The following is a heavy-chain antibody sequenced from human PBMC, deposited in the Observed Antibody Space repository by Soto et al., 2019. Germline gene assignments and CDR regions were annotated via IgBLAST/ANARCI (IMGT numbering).Heavy chain of an antibody. Sequence: QVQLVQSGAEVKKPGSSVKVSCKASGGTFSSYTISWVRQAPGQGLEWMGRIIPILGIANYAQKFQGRVTITADKSTITAYMERSSLRSEDTAVYYCARGGYSYGADYWGQGTLVTVSS. J-gene: IGHJ4*02. V-gene: IGHV1-69*02. CDR3: ARGGYSYGADY. CDR2: IIPILGIA. D-gene: IGHD5-18*01. CDR1: GGTFSSYT.